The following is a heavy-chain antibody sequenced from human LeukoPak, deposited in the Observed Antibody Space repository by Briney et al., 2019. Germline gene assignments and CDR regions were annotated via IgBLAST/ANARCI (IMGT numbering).Heavy chain of an antibody. D-gene: IGHD6-13*01. CDR2: IYYSGST. CDR3: ARVGIAPRYYSYYYMEV. V-gene: IGHV4-59*01. CDR1: GGSIISYY. Sequence: SETLSLTCTVSGGSIISYYWSWIRQPPGKGLEWIGYIYYSGSTNYNPSLKSRVTISVDTSKNQFSLKLSSATAADTAVYYCARVGIAPRYYSYYYMEVWGKGTTVTVSS. J-gene: IGHJ6*03.